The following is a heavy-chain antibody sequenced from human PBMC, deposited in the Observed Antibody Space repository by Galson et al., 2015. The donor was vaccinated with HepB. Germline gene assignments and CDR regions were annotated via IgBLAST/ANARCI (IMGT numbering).Heavy chain of an antibody. V-gene: IGHV1-18*01. J-gene: IGHJ5*02. CDR1: GYTFSSYP. D-gene: IGHD2-15*01. CDR2: INAYNRDT. CDR3: ARGALVAVVGATQNNWFDP. Sequence: SVKVSCKAYGYTFSSYPITWVRQAPGQGLEWMGWINAYNRDTEYSQKFRGRVTMTADTSTTTAFMEVRSLRLDDTAVYYCARGALVAVVGATQNNWFDPWGQGTLVTVSS.